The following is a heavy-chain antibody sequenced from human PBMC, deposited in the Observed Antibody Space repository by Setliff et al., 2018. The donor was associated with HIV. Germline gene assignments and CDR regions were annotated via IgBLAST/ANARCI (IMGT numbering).Heavy chain of an antibody. V-gene: IGHV3-30*12. CDR1: GLTFTNYA. CDR2: ISYDGGSK. Sequence: GGSLRLSCAVSGLTFTNYAMHWVRQAPGKGLESVSFISYDGGSKYYADSVKGRFTISRDNAKNSLFLQMNSLRAEDTAVYYCARVLQPLVLSNYMDVWGKGTTVAVSS. J-gene: IGHJ6*03. CDR3: ARVLQPLVLSNYMDV. D-gene: IGHD6-13*01.